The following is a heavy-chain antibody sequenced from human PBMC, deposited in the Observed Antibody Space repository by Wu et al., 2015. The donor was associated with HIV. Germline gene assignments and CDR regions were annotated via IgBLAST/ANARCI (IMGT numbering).Heavy chain of an antibody. CDR1: GGTFSSYA. CDR2: IIPIFGTA. D-gene: IGHD3-16*02. J-gene: IGHJ6*02. Sequence: QVQLVQSGAEVKKPGSSVKVSCKASGGTFSSYAISWVRQAPGQGLEWMGGIIPIFGTANYAQKFQGRVTITTDESTSTAYMELSSLRSEDTAVYYCARDGGLYDYVWGSYRRDYYYYGMDVWGQGTTVTVSS. CDR3: ARDGGLYDYVWGSYRRDYYYYGMDV. V-gene: IGHV1-69*05.